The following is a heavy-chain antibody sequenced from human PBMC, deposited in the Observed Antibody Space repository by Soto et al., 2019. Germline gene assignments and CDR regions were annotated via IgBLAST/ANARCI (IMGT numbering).Heavy chain of an antibody. CDR2: ITSGSTI. V-gene: IGHV3-11*01. CDR1: GFTFSDYY. Sequence: QVQLVESGGGLVKPGGSLRLSCAASGFTFSDYYMSWIRQAPGKGLEWVSYITSGSTIYYADSVKGRFTISRDNAKNSLYLQMNSLRAEDTAVYYCVRAPYSSGWYDYYYGMDVWGQGTTVTVSS. CDR3: VRAPYSSGWYDYYYGMDV. D-gene: IGHD6-19*01. J-gene: IGHJ6*02.